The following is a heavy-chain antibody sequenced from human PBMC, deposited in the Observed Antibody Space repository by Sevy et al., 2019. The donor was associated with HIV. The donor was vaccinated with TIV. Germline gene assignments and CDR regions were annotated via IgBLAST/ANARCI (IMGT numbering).Heavy chain of an antibody. Sequence: GGSRRLSCAASGFTFSSYGMHWVRQAPGKGLEWVAVIWYDGSNKYYADSVKGRFTISRDNSKNTLYLQMNSLRAEDTAVYYCARGYDILTGTPIDYWGQGTLVTVSS. CDR1: GFTFSSYG. D-gene: IGHD3-9*01. CDR2: IWYDGSNK. V-gene: IGHV3-33*01. CDR3: ARGYDILTGTPIDY. J-gene: IGHJ4*02.